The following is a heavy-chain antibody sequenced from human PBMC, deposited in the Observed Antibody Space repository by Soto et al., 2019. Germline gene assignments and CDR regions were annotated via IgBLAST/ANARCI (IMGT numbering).Heavy chain of an antibody. CDR3: ARVRYYGSGSSPNWFDP. V-gene: IGHV4-39*07. CDR2: INHSGST. CDR1: GGSVSSGSYY. D-gene: IGHD3-10*01. Sequence: PSETLSLTCTVSGGSVSSGSYYWSWIRQPPGKGLEWIGEINHSGSTNYNPSLKSRVTISVDTSKNQFSLKLSSVTAADTAVYYCARVRYYGSGSSPNWFDPWGQGTLVTVSS. J-gene: IGHJ5*02.